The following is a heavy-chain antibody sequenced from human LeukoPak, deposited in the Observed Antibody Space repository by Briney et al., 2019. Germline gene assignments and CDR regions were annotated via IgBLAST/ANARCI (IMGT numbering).Heavy chain of an antibody. Sequence: PGGSLRLSCVVSGFIFSDYGMHWVRQAPGKGLEWVGFIRFNGTKQYYADSVKGRFTISRDNSKNTVFFQMNNLRVEDTAVYYCARSVPHFTWSIAASGFDYWGQGTLVTVSS. J-gene: IGHJ4*02. CDR1: GFIFSDYG. CDR3: ARSVPHFTWSIAASGFDY. CDR2: IRFNGTKQ. D-gene: IGHD6-13*01. V-gene: IGHV3-30*02.